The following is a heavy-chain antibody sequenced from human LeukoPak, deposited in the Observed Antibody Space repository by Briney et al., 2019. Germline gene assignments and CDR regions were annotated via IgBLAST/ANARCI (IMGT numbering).Heavy chain of an antibody. V-gene: IGHV4-31*03. CDR1: GGSISSGGYY. Sequence: SETLSLTCTVSGGSISSGGYYWSWLRQHPGKGLEWIGYIYYSGSTYYNPSLKSRVTISVDTSKNQFSLKLSSVTAADTAVYYCARGGDSSSFDYWGQGTLVTVSS. J-gene: IGHJ4*02. CDR3: ARGGDSSSFDY. CDR2: IYYSGST. D-gene: IGHD3-22*01.